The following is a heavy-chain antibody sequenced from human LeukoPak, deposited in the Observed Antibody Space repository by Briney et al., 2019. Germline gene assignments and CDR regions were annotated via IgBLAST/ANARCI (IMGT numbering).Heavy chain of an antibody. CDR2: INGDGSST. D-gene: IGHD5-24*01. CDR1: GFTFSSYW. V-gene: IGHV3-74*01. J-gene: IGHJ4*02. CDR3: ASPRYSYGVPTDY. Sequence: GGSLRLSCAASGFTFSSYWMHWVRQAPGKGLVWVSRINGDGSSTSYADSVKGRFTISRDNAKNTLYLQMNSLRAEDTAVYYCASPRYSYGVPTDYWGQRTLVTVSS.